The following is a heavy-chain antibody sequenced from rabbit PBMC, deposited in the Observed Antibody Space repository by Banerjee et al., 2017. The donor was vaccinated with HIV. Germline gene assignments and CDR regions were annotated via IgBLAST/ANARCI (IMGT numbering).Heavy chain of an antibody. CDR2: IYTGDGST. D-gene: IGHD4-1*01. J-gene: IGHJ4*01. V-gene: IGHV1S45*01. CDR1: GFTLSSYW. CDR3: ARDLAGVIGWNFNL. Sequence: QEQLEESGGDLVKPEGSLTLTCTASGFTLSSYWICWVRQAPGKGLEWIGCIYTGDGSTYYASWAKGRFIISKTSSTTVTLQLNSLTAADTATYFCARDLAGVIGWNFNLWGQGTLVTVS.